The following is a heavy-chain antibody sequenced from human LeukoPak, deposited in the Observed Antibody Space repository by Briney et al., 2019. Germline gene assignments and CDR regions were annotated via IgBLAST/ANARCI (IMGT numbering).Heavy chain of an antibody. CDR2: INSDGSST. Sequence: GGSLRLSCAASGFTFSSYWMHWVRQAPGKGLVWVSRINSDGSSTSYADSVKGRFTISRDNAKNTLYLQMNSLRAEDTAVYYCARVGYFDWLGSYYYDSSGYSLVYWGQGTLVTVSS. CDR3: ARVGYFDWLGSYYYDSSGYSLVY. V-gene: IGHV3-74*01. CDR1: GFTFSSYW. D-gene: IGHD3-22*01. J-gene: IGHJ4*02.